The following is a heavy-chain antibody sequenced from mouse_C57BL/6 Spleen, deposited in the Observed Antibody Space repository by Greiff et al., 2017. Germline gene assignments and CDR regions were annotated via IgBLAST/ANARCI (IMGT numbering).Heavy chain of an antibody. CDR1: GYAFSSSW. V-gene: IGHV1-82*01. J-gene: IGHJ1*03. CDR3: TTVVGPLWYFDV. Sequence: QVQLQQSGPELVKPGASVKISCKASGYAFSSSWMNWVKQRPGKGLEWIGRIYPGDGDTNYNGKFKGKATLTADKSSSTAYMQLSSLTSEDSAVYFCTTVVGPLWYFDVWGTGTTVTVSS. CDR2: IYPGDGDT. D-gene: IGHD1-1*01.